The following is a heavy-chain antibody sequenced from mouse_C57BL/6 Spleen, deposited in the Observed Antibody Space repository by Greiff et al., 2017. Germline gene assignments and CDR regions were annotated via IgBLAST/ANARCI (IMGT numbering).Heavy chain of an antibody. J-gene: IGHJ2*01. V-gene: IGHV1-15*01. CDR3: TRESNYYFDY. D-gene: IGHD2-5*01. CDR2: IDPETGGT. CDR1: GYTFTDYE. Sequence: VQLQQSGAELVRPGASVTLSCKASGYTFTDYEMHWVKQTPVHGLEWIGAIDPETGGTAYNQKFKGKAILTADKSSSPAYMELRSLTSEDSAVYYCTRESNYYFDYWGQGTTLTVSS.